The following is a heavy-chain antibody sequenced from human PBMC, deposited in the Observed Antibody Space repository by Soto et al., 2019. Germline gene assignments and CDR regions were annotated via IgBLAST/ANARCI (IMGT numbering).Heavy chain of an antibody. D-gene: IGHD3-3*01. V-gene: IGHV3-21*01. CDR1: GFTFSSYS. J-gene: IGHJ5*02. Sequence: EVQLVESGGGLVKPGGSLRLSCVASGFTFSSYSMNWVRQAPGKGLEWVSSITGSSCNVHYADSVRGRFTISRDNTKNTLYLQMNSLRAEDSAVYYCAKDPNYDFWSGYSGSGWFDPWGQGTLVTVSS. CDR2: ITGSSCNV. CDR3: AKDPNYDFWSGYSGSGWFDP.